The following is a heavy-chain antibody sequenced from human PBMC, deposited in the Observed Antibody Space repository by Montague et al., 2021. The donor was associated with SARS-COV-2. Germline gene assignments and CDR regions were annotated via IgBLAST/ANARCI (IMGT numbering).Heavy chain of an antibody. Sequence: TLSLTCTVSGDSISSGGYYWSWIRQHPGKGLEWIGYIYYSGSTYYNPSLKSRVTISVDTSKNQFSLKLSSVTAPDTAVYYCARVQGITMIVVVIGAFDIWGQGTMVTVSS. D-gene: IGHD3-22*01. CDR2: IYYSGST. CDR3: ARVQGITMIVVVIGAFDI. V-gene: IGHV4-31*03. CDR1: GDSISSGGYY. J-gene: IGHJ3*02.